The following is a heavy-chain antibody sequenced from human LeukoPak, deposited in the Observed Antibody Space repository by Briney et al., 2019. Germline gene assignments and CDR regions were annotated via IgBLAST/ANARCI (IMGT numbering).Heavy chain of an antibody. CDR1: GYSISSGYY. Sequence: SETLSLTCTVSGYSISSGYYWGWIRQPPGKGLEWIGSIYHSGSTYYNPSLKSRVTISVDTSKNQFSLKLSSVTAADTAVYYCARATYSYGSGSYYYWGQGTLVTVSS. D-gene: IGHD3-10*01. CDR2: IYHSGST. V-gene: IGHV4-38-2*02. J-gene: IGHJ4*02. CDR3: ARATYSYGSGSYYY.